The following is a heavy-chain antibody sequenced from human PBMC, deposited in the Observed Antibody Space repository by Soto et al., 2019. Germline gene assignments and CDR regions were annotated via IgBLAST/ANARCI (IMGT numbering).Heavy chain of an antibody. D-gene: IGHD3-3*01. V-gene: IGHV3-23*01. Sequence: PGGSLRLSCAASGFTFSSYAMSWVRQAPGKGLEWVSAISGSGGSTYYADSVKGRFTISRDNSKNTLYLQMNSLRADDTAVYYCAKQFTIFGVITSGMDVWGQGTTVTVSS. CDR3: AKQFTIFGVITSGMDV. CDR2: ISGSGGST. CDR1: GFTFSSYA. J-gene: IGHJ6*02.